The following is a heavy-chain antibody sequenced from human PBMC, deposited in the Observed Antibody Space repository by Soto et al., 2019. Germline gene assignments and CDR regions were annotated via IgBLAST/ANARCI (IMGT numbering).Heavy chain of an antibody. Sequence: QVQLQESGPGLVKASETLSLTCTVSGDSMNSYYWSWIRQPPGKGLEWIGYIYYSGSTNNNRSLKSRVTLSVDTSKNQFSLNLSSVTAADTAVYYCARGSKYYHDSNGYNWFDPWGQGTLVTVSS. J-gene: IGHJ5*02. CDR1: GDSMNSYY. D-gene: IGHD3-22*01. V-gene: IGHV4-59*01. CDR3: ARGSKYYHDSNGYNWFDP. CDR2: IYYSGST.